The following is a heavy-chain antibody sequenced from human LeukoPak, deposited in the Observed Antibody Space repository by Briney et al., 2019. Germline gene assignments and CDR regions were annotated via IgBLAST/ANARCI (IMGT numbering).Heavy chain of an antibody. D-gene: IGHD3-22*01. V-gene: IGHV1-69*02. Sequence: SVKVSCKASGGTFSSYTISWVRQAPGQGLEWMGRIIPILGIANYAQKFQGRVTITADKSTSTAYMELGSLRSEDTAVYYCARAPSDYYDSSGYGWFDPWGQGTLVTVSS. CDR3: ARAPSDYYDSSGYGWFDP. CDR2: IIPILGIA. CDR1: GGTFSSYT. J-gene: IGHJ5*02.